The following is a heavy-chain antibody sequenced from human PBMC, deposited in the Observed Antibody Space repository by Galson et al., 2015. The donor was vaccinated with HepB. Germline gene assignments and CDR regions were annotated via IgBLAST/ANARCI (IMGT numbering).Heavy chain of an antibody. CDR1: GGSITDYY. Sequence: ETLSLTCTVSGGSITDYYWSWIRQPPGKGLEWIGFIHYSGNTNSNPSLKSRVTILVDTSKNQFSLKLSSVTAADTALYYCARPRWPKTRFRDGYAFDYWGQGTLVTVSS. CDR3: ARPRWPKTRFRDGYAFDY. J-gene: IGHJ4*02. D-gene: IGHD5-24*01. V-gene: IGHV4-59*01. CDR2: IHYSGNT.